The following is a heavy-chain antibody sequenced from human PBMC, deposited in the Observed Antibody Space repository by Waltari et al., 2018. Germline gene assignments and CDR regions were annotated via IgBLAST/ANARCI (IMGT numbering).Heavy chain of an antibody. Sequence: QLQLQASGPGLVKPSATLSLTCTVSGGSISSSSYYWGWIRQPPGKGLEWIGSIYYRASTNYDPSLRRGVTISVDTSRNLFSLKLSSVTVAAPAVDCCARHCLWFGELLGGYFEYWGQGTLVTVCS. V-gene: IGHV4-39*01. CDR1: GGSISSSSYY. CDR2: IYYRAST. CDR3: ARHCLWFGELLGGYFEY. J-gene: IGHJ4*02. D-gene: IGHD3-10*01.